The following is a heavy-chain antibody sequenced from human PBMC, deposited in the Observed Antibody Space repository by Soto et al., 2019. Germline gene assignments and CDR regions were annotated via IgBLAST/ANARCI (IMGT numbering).Heavy chain of an antibody. Sequence: QIPLKESGPTLVKPTQTLTLTCTFSGFSLSTTGMGVGWVRQPPGKALEWLALIYWDDDKHYSPSLESRLTITKDTSKNQVVLTMTDMGPVDIGTYYCARWLIRGLYYFDAWGQGTLVTVSS. CDR2: IYWDDDK. J-gene: IGHJ4*02. CDR3: ARWLIRGLYYFDA. CDR1: GFSLSTTGMG. V-gene: IGHV2-5*02. D-gene: IGHD3-10*01.